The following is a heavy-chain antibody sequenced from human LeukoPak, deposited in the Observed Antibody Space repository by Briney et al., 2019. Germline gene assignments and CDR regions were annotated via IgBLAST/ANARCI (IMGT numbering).Heavy chain of an antibody. D-gene: IGHD3-3*01. Sequence: SETLSLTRDVSGGSVTSTNWWTWVRQPPRNGLECIAEVHLDPSTNYNPPLTSRLIMSVDLPENHISLKLTSVTAADTAVYYCAREGGFYRPLDYSGQGTLVTVSS. CDR3: AREGGFYRPLDY. CDR2: VHLDPST. J-gene: IGHJ4*02. V-gene: IGHV4-4*02. CDR1: GGSVTSTNW.